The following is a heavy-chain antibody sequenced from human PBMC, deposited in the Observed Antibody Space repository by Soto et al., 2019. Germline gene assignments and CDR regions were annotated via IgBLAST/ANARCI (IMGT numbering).Heavy chain of an antibody. D-gene: IGHD6-13*01. CDR3: ARHSPLAAGGAFEF. V-gene: IGHV4-59*08. CDR1: GASISSNY. Sequence: QVQLQESGPGLVKPSETLSLTCTVSGASISSNYWCWIRQPPGKGLECIGYFSYSGSTNYNPSLKSRVIISVDTSTNQFSLKLTSVTATDTAMYYCARHSPLAAGGAFEFWGQGMMVTVSS. J-gene: IGHJ3*01. CDR2: FSYSGST.